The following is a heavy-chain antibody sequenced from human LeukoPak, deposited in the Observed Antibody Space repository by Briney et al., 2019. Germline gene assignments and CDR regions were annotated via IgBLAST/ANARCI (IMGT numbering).Heavy chain of an antibody. Sequence: SETLSLTCAVYGGSFSGYYWSWIRQPPGKGLEWIGEINHSGSTNYNPSLKSRVTISVDTSKNQFSLKLSSVTAADTAVYYCARGRGAGSGRMFARGQYYFDYWGQGTLVTVSS. CDR1: GGSFSGYY. CDR3: ARGRGAGSGRMFARGQYYFDY. V-gene: IGHV4-34*01. D-gene: IGHD3-10*01. J-gene: IGHJ4*02. CDR2: INHSGST.